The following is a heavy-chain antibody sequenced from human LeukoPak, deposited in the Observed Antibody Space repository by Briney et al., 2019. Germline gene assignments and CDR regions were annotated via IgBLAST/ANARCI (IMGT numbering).Heavy chain of an antibody. V-gene: IGHV3-30*03. D-gene: IGHD5-24*01. J-gene: IGHJ3*02. CDR2: ISYDGSNK. CDR1: GFTVSSYS. CDR3: ARDRGDGLSGGAFDI. Sequence: PGGSLRLSCAASGFTVSSYSMNWVRQAPGKGLEGVAVISYDGSNKYYADSVKGRFTISRDNSKNTLYLQMNSLRAEDTAVYYCARDRGDGLSGGAFDIWGQGTMVTVSS.